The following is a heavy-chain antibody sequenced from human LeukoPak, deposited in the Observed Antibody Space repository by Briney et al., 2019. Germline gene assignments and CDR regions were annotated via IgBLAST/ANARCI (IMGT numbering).Heavy chain of an antibody. CDR1: GFTVSGSY. CDR3: ARGRSLGMDV. J-gene: IGHJ6*02. CDR2: IYSDGTP. V-gene: IGHV3-53*01. Sequence: GGSLRLSCAASGFTVSGSYISWVRQAPGKGLEWVSLIYSDGTPYYVDSMKGRIIISRDNSKNTLFLQMNSLRAEDTAVYYCARGRSLGMDVWGQGTTVTVSS.